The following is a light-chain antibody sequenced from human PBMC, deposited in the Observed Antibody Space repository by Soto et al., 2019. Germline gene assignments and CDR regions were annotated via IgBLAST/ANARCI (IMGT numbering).Light chain of an antibody. CDR1: QSVSRN. J-gene: IGKJ1*01. CDR3: QQYNNWPPWT. Sequence: DIVMTRSPATLSASPGERATFSCRASQSVSRNLAWYQQKPGQAPRLLIYDASTRATGIPARFSGSASGTEFTLTISSLQSEDFAFYYCQQYNNWPPWTFGQGTKVEIK. CDR2: DAS. V-gene: IGKV3-15*01.